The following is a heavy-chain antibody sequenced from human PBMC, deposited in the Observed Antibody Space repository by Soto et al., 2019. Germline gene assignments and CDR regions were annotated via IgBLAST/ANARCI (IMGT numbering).Heavy chain of an antibody. J-gene: IGHJ3*02. CDR2: INHDGSEK. Sequence: VLSLTLSCAPSGFTSSTYSMSLDRQAPGKGLEWGANINHDGSEKDYVDAVEGRFTISRDHAKNSLYLQMNSLRPEDTAVYYCASPHSRTCWWAFDIWGQGRMVTVSS. CDR3: ASPHSRTCWWAFDI. D-gene: IGHD6-13*01. CDR1: GFTSSTYS. V-gene: IGHV3-7*01.